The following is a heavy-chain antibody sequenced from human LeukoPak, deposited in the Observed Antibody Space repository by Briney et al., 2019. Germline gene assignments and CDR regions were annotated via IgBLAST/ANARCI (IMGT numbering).Heavy chain of an antibody. Sequence: PSETLSLTCTVSGGSISSYYWSWIRPPAGKGLEWIGRIYTSGSTNYNPSLKSRVTISVDKSKNQFSLKLSSVTAADTAVYYCARGGADYYDSSGYYFDYWGQGTLVTVSS. CDR3: ARGGADYYDSSGYYFDY. D-gene: IGHD3-22*01. CDR1: GGSISSYY. CDR2: IYTSGST. V-gene: IGHV4-4*07. J-gene: IGHJ4*02.